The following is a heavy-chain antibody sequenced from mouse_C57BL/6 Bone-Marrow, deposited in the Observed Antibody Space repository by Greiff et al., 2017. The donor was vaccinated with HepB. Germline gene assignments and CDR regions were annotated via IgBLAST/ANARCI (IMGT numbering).Heavy chain of an antibody. Sequence: EVKLVESGPGMVKPSQSLSLTCTVTGYSITSGYDWHWIRHFPGNKLEWMGYISYSGSTNYNPSLKSRISITHDTSKNHFFLKLNSVTTEDTATYYCARGGYDYDEVNYYAMDYWGQGTSVTVSS. J-gene: IGHJ4*01. V-gene: IGHV3-1*01. CDR1: GYSITSGYD. CDR3: ARGGYDYDEVNYYAMDY. D-gene: IGHD2-4*01. CDR2: ISYSGST.